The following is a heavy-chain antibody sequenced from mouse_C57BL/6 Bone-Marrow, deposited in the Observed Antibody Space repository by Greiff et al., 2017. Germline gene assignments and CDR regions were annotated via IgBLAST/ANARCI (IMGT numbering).Heavy chain of an antibody. Sequence: QVQLQQPGAELVKPGASVKLSCKASGYTFTSYWMHWVKQRPGQGLEWIGMIHPNSGSTNYNEKFKSKATLTVDKSSSTAYMQLSSLTSEDSAVYYCARPYGSTYWYFDVWGTGTTVTVSS. J-gene: IGHJ1*03. D-gene: IGHD1-1*01. CDR3: ARPYGSTYWYFDV. V-gene: IGHV1-64*01. CDR2: IHPNSGST. CDR1: GYTFTSYW.